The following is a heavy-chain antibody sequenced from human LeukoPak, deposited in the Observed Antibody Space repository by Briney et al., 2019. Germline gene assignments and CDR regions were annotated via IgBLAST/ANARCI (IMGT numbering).Heavy chain of an antibody. V-gene: IGHV1-24*01. CDR2: FDPEDGET. CDR3: ATSPRFGFWSGYYTDLDY. J-gene: IGHJ4*02. CDR1: GYTLTELS. D-gene: IGHD3-3*01. Sequence: GASVEVSCRVSGYTLTELSMHWVRQAPGKGLEWMGGFDPEDGETIYAQKFQGRVTMTEDTSTDTAYMELSSLRSEDTAVYYCATSPRFGFWSGYYTDLDYWGEGTLVTVSS.